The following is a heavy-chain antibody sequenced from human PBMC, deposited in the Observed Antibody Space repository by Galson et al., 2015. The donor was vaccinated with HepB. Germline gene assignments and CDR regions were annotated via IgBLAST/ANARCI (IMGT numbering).Heavy chain of an antibody. CDR2: MNPNSGNT. V-gene: IGHV1-8*01. CDR1: GYTFTSYD. J-gene: IGHJ6*03. CDR3: ARVRITMVRGVKGYYYYYYMDV. D-gene: IGHD3-10*01. Sequence: SVKVSCKASGYTFTSYDINWVRQATGQGLEWMGWMNPNSGNTGYAQKFQGRVTMTRNTSISTAYMELSSLRSEDTAVYYCARVRITMVRGVKGYYYYYYMDVWGKGTTVTVSS.